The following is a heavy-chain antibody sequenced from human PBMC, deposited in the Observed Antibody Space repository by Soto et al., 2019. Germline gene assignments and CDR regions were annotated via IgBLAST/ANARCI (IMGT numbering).Heavy chain of an antibody. CDR3: ASGLGWFDP. Sequence: SETLSLTCTVCGDSVSSSSYYWGWIRQPPGKGLEWIGSLYYSGSTYYNPSLKSRVTISVDTSKNQFSLKLNSVTAADTAVYYCASGLGWFDPWGQGTLVTVSS. V-gene: IGHV4-39*01. J-gene: IGHJ5*02. CDR1: GDSVSSSSYY. CDR2: LYYSGST.